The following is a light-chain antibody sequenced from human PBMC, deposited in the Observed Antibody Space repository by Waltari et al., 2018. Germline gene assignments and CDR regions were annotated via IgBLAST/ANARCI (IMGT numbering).Light chain of an antibody. CDR3: QHYLRLPVT. J-gene: IGKJ1*01. Sequence: EIVLTQPPGTLPLSPGESATLSCRTSQSVTRALAWYQQKPGQAPRLVIYGASNRATVIPDSFSGSGSGRDFSLTFSRLEPEDCAVYYCQHYLRLPVTFGQGTKVEVK. CDR1: QSVTRA. V-gene: IGKV3-20*01. CDR2: GAS.